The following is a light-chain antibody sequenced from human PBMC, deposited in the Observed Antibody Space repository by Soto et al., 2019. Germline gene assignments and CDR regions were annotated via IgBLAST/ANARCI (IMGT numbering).Light chain of an antibody. Sequence: HSVLTQPPSVSGAPGQRVTISCTGSSSNIGADFDVHWYQQLPGTAPKLLIYGITNLPSGIPNRLYGSRSATSSSPAITALQAQDEADYYCHSYYSRLPGYVCGTGTKVTV. CDR2: GIT. V-gene: IGLV1-40*01. CDR1: SSNIGADFD. J-gene: IGLJ1*01. CDR3: HSYYSRLPGYV.